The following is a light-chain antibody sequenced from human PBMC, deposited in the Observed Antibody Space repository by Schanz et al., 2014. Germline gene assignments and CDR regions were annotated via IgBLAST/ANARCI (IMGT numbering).Light chain of an antibody. V-gene: IGLV2-23*02. J-gene: IGLJ3*02. CDR1: SSDVGSYNR. CDR3: CSYAGTYTWV. Sequence: QSALTQPASVSGSPGQSITISCTGTSSDVGSYNRVSWYQLHPGKAPKLMIYDVSKWPSGVSNRFSGSKSGNTASLTISGLQAEDEADYYCCSYAGTYTWVFGGGTKLTVL. CDR2: DVS.